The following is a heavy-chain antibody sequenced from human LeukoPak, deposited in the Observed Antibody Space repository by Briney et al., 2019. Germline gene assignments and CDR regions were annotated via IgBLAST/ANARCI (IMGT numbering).Heavy chain of an antibody. Sequence: ASVKVSCKASEYTFTTFDINWVRQATGQGLEWMGWINPNNGNTGFAQKFQGRVTMTRNISLSTAYMELTSLKSEDTAVYYCARAYGSVDYYYYMDVWGKGTTVTVSS. V-gene: IGHV1-8*01. CDR3: ARAYGSVDYYYYMDV. CDR1: EYTFTTFD. CDR2: INPNNGNT. D-gene: IGHD3-10*01. J-gene: IGHJ6*03.